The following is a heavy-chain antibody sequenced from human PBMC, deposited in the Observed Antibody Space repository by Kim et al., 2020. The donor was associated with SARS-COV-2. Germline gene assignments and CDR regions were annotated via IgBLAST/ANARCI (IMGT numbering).Heavy chain of an antibody. J-gene: IGHJ5*02. Sequence: SETLSLTCTVSGGSISSYYWSWIRQPPGKGLEWIGYIYYSGSTNYNPSLKSRVTISVDTSKNQFSLKLSSVTAADTAVYYCARVYSSSWYHWFDPWGQGTLVTVSS. CDR3: ARVYSSSWYHWFDP. D-gene: IGHD6-13*01. V-gene: IGHV4-59*13. CDR2: IYYSGST. CDR1: GGSISSYY.